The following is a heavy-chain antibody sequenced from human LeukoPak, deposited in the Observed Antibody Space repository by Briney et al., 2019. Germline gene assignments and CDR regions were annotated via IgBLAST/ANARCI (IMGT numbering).Heavy chain of an antibody. Sequence: KSGGSLRLSCAASGFTFSSYAMSWVRQAPGKGLEWVSAISGSGGSTYYADSVKGRFTISRDNSKNTLYLQMNSPRAEDTAVYYCAKQAISIAAAGVSWFDPWGQGTLVTVSS. D-gene: IGHD6-13*01. CDR2: ISGSGGST. CDR1: GFTFSSYA. J-gene: IGHJ5*02. CDR3: AKQAISIAAAGVSWFDP. V-gene: IGHV3-23*01.